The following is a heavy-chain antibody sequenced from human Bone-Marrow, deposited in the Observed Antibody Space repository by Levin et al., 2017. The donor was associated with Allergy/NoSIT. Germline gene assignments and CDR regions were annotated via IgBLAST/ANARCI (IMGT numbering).Heavy chain of an antibody. CDR2: ISYDGSNK. D-gene: IGHD2-21*02. CDR1: GFTFSSYG. CDR3: ANTRNRSLAYCGGDCLNTDYYYGMDV. J-gene: IGHJ6*02. Sequence: GESLKISCAASGFTFSSYGMHWVRQAPGKGLEWVAVISYDGSNKYYADSVKGRFTISRDNSKNTLYLQMNSLRAEDTAVYYCANTRNRSLAYCGGDCLNTDYYYGMDVWGQGTTVTVSS. V-gene: IGHV3-30*18.